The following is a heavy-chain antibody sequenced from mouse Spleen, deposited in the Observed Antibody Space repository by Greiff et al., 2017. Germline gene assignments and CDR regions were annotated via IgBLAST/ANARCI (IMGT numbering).Heavy chain of an antibody. J-gene: IGHJ2*01. D-gene: IGHD2-3*01. V-gene: IGHV5-4*01. CDR1: GFTFSSYA. CDR2: ISDGGSYT. CDR3: ARDDGDGYYVNFDY. Sequence: EVQVVESGGGLVKPGGSLKLSCAASGFTFSSYAMSWVRQTPEKRLEWVATISDGGSYTYYPDNVKGRFTISRDNAKNNLYLQMSHLKSEDTAMYYCARDDGDGYYVNFDYWGQGTTLTVSS.